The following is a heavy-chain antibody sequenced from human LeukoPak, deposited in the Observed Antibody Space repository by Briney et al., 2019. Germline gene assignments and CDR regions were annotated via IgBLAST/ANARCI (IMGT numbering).Heavy chain of an antibody. Sequence: ASVKVSCKASGYTFTSYYMHWVRQAPGQGLEWMGIINPSGGSTSYAQKFQGRVTMTRDMSTSTVYMELSSLRSEDTAVYYCARSPYYDSSGYYFDYWGQGTLVTVSS. CDR2: INPSGGST. CDR1: GYTFTSYY. D-gene: IGHD3-22*01. V-gene: IGHV1-46*01. CDR3: ARSPYYDSSGYYFDY. J-gene: IGHJ4*02.